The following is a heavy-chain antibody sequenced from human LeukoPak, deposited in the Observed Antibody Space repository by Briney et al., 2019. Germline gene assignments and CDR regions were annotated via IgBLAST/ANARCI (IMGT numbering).Heavy chain of an antibody. CDR2: INWNGGST. CDR3: ARDSYYYDSSGLYFDY. D-gene: IGHD3-22*01. Sequence: GGSLRLSCAASGFTLDDYGMSWVRHAPGKGLEWVSGINWNGGSTGYADSVRGRFTISRDNAKNSLYLQMNSLRAEDTALYYCARDSYYYDSSGLYFDYWGQGTLVTVSS. V-gene: IGHV3-20*04. CDR1: GFTLDDYG. J-gene: IGHJ4*02.